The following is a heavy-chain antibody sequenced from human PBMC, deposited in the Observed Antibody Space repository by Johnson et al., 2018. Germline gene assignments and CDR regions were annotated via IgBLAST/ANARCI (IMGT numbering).Heavy chain of an antibody. CDR3: ARVSSEYYYYYMDV. CDR2: ISSSSSTI. CDR1: GFSFSDPY. V-gene: IGHV3-11*04. Sequence: QVQLVESGGGLVQPGGSLRLSCAASGFSFSDPYMSWIRQTPGKGLEWISYISSSSSTIYYADSVKGRFTISRDNAKKSLYLQMNSLRAEDTALYYCARVSSEYYYYYMDVWGKGTTVTVSS. J-gene: IGHJ6*03.